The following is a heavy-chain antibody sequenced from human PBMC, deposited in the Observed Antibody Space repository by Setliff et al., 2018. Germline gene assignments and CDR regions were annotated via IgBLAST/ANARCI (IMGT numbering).Heavy chain of an antibody. CDR3: ARLVDYYYYYMDV. D-gene: IGHD1-26*01. V-gene: IGHV3-21*01. CDR2: ISSSGSYI. J-gene: IGHJ6*03. CDR1: DFDFTSAW. Sequence: PGGSLRLSCATSDFDFTSAWMNWVRQAPGKGLEWVSSISSSGSYIYYADSVKGRFTISRDNAKNSLYLQMNSLRAEDTAVYYCARLVDYYYYYMDVWGKGTTVTVSS.